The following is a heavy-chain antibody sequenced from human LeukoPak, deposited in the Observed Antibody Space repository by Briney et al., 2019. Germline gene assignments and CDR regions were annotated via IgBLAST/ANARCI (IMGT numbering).Heavy chain of an antibody. J-gene: IGHJ4*02. CDR1: GGTFSSYA. CDR3: ARDGGEHWYCSGGSCYLDY. CDR2: IILILGIA. Sequence: SVKVSCKASGGTFSSYAISWVRQAPGQGLEWMGRIILILGIANYAQKFQGRVTITADKSTSTAYMELSSLRSEDTAVYYCARDGGEHWYCSGGSCYLDYWGQGTLVTVSS. V-gene: IGHV1-69*04. D-gene: IGHD2-15*01.